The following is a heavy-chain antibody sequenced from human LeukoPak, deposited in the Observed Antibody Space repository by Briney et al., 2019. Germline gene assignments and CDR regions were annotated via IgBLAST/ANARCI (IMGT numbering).Heavy chain of an antibody. CDR2: IIPIFGTA. J-gene: IGHJ6*03. V-gene: IGHV1-69*06. CDR3: ARAGLERRFYYYYMDV. CDR1: GGTFSSYA. Sequence: GSSVKVSCKASGGTFSSYAISWVRQAPGQGLEWMGGIIPIFGTANYAQKFQGRVTITADKSTSTAYMELSSLRSEDTAVYYCARAGLERRFYYYYMDVWGKGTTVTVSS. D-gene: IGHD1-1*01.